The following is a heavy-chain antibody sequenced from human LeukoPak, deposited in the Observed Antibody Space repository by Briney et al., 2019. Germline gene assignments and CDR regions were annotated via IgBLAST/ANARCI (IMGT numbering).Heavy chain of an antibody. V-gene: IGHV4-39*01. D-gene: IGHD3-16*02. Sequence: SETLSLTCTVSGGSISSSSYYWGWIRQPPGKGLEWIGSIYYSGSTYYNPSLKSRVTISVDTSKNQFSLKLSSVTAADTAVYYCARTKRSGGVIVILDYFDYWGQGTLVTVSS. CDR3: ARTKRSGGVIVILDYFDY. CDR1: GGSISSSSYY. J-gene: IGHJ4*02. CDR2: IYYSGST.